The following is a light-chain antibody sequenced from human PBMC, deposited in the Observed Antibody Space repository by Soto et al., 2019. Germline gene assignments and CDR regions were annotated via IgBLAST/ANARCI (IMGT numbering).Light chain of an antibody. CDR2: RAS. J-gene: IGKJ5*01. CDR3: QQYNEWHIT. Sequence: EIVLTQSPGTLSVSPGERATLSCRASQIVGILLAWYQQKPGQAPRLLIYRASSRAAGISGSFSGSGSGTEFTLTITSLQSEDFAVYYCQQYNEWHITFGQGTRLEIK. CDR1: QIVGIL. V-gene: IGKV3-15*01.